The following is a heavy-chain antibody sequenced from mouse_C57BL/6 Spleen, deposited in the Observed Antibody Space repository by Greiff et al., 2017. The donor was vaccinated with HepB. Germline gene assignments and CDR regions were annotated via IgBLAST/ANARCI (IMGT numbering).Heavy chain of an antibody. CDR1: GYTFTSYW. Sequence: VQRVESGAELAKPGASVKLSCKASGYTFTSYWMHWVKQRPGQGLEWIGYINPSSGYTKYNQKFKDKATLTADKSSSTAYMQLSSLTYEDSAVYYCARDYYGSSYAMDYWGQGTSVTVSS. V-gene: IGHV1-7*01. CDR3: ARDYYGSSYAMDY. D-gene: IGHD1-1*01. J-gene: IGHJ4*01. CDR2: INPSSGYT.